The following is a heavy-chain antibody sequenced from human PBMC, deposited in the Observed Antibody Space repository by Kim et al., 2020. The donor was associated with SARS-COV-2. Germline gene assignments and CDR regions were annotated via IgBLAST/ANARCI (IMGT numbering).Heavy chain of an antibody. D-gene: IGHD6-13*01. V-gene: IGHV3-9*01. J-gene: IGHJ4*02. Sequence: YADSVKGRFTISKDSAKNVLYLQMNSLKPEDTALYFCAKDWGGNAAGALDFWGQETLVAVSS. CDR3: AKDWGGNAAGALDF.